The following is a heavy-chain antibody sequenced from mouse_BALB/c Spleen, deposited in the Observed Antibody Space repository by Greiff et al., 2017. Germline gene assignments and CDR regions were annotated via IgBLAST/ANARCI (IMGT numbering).Heavy chain of an antibody. D-gene: IGHD1-1*01. V-gene: IGHV1-5*01. Sequence: VQLQQSGTVLARPGASVKMSCKASGYSFTSYWMHWVKQRPGQGLEWIGAIYPGNSDTSYNQKFKGKAKLTAVTSASTAYMELSSLTNEDSAVYYCTRITTVVALHYFDYWGQGTTLTVSS. CDR2: IYPGNSDT. CDR1: GYSFTSYW. CDR3: TRITTVVALHYFDY. J-gene: IGHJ2*01.